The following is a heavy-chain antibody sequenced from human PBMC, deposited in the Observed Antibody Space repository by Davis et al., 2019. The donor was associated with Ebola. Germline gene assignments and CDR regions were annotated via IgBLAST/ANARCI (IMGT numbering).Heavy chain of an antibody. V-gene: IGHV1-18*01. CDR2: ISAYNGNT. J-gene: IGHJ5*02. D-gene: IGHD4-23*01. CDR3: ARWATVVNWFDP. Sequence: AASVKVSCKASGYTFTSYGISWVRQAPGQGLEWMGWISAYNGNTNYAQKLQGRVTMTTDTSTSTAYMELSSLRSEDTAVYYCARWATVVNWFDPWGQGTLVTVSS. CDR1: GYTFTSYG.